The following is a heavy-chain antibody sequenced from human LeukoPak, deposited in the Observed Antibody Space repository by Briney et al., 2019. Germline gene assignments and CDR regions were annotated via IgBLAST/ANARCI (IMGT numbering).Heavy chain of an antibody. CDR2: IDPDSGGT. CDR3: ARVPGPYATSRFDF. D-gene: IGHD2-2*01. J-gene: IGHJ4*02. CDR1: GYTFTGYY. Sequence: ASVKVSCKTSGYTFTGYYLHWVRQAPGQRPEWMGRIDPDSGGTHYGQKFQGRVTVTRDTSITTVYMELSGLTSDDTAVYYCARVPGPYATSRFDFWGQGTLVTVSS. V-gene: IGHV1-2*02.